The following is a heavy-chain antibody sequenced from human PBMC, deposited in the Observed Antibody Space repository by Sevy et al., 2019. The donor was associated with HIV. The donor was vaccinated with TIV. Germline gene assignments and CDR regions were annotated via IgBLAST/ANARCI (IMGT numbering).Heavy chain of an antibody. CDR3: VKGGFYECSALG. Sequence: GGSLRLSCAASGFTFSNYAMTWVRQAPGKGLEWVSGISGRGGNTYYADSVQGRFTISRDNSKNTLYLQMNSLRAEDTAIYYCVKGGFYECSALGWGQGTLVTVSS. J-gene: IGHJ4*02. D-gene: IGHD3-22*01. CDR2: ISGRGGNT. CDR1: GFTFSNYA. V-gene: IGHV3-23*01.